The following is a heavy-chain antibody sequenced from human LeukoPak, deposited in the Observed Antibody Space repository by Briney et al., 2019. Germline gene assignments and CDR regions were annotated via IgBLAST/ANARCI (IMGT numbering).Heavy chain of an antibody. V-gene: IGHV1-2*02. CDR3: ARGVAVAYYYYMDV. D-gene: IGHD6-19*01. Sequence: ASVKVSCKASGYTFTGYYMHWVRQAPGQGLEWMGWINPNSGGTNYAQKFQGRVTMTRDTSISTAYMELNSLRSEDTAVYYCARGVAVAYYYYMDVWGKGTTVTVSS. CDR1: GYTFTGYY. CDR2: INPNSGGT. J-gene: IGHJ6*03.